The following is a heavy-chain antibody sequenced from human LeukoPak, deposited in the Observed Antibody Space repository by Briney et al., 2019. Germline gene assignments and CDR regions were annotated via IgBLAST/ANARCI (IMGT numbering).Heavy chain of an antibody. D-gene: IGHD6-19*01. Sequence: PGGSLRLSCEASGFTLSNYWMYWVRQAPGKGLVWVSRIISDGSSNYADSVKGRFTISRDNAKNTLYLQMNSLRAEDTAVYYCARDNVAVAGTFDYWGQGTLVTVSS. CDR1: GFTLSNYW. J-gene: IGHJ4*02. CDR3: ARDNVAVAGTFDY. V-gene: IGHV3-74*01. CDR2: IISDGSSN.